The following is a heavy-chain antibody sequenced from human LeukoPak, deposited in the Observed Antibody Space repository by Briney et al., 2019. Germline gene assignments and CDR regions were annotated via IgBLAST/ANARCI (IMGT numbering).Heavy chain of an antibody. V-gene: IGHV4-31*03. J-gene: IGHJ4*02. CDR2: IYSSGST. D-gene: IGHD6-13*01. CDR3: ARGVYIAAAQYAY. Sequence: PSETLSLTCTVSGGSISSDGYYWSWIRQHPGKGLEWIGYIYSSGSTYYNPSLKSRVTISVDTSKNQFSLKLSSVTAADTAVYYCARGVYIAAAQYAYWGQGTLVTVSS. CDR1: GGSISSDGYY.